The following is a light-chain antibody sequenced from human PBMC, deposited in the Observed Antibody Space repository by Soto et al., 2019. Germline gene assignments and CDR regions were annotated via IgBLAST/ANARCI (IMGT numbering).Light chain of an antibody. Sequence: IVLTQSPAIMSSSPGESASLSCRASQSVSDYLAWYQQKPGQAPRLFIYDVSKRATGIPARFSGSGSGTDFTLTISSLEPEDFAVYFCQQRYDWPWTFGLGTKVEI. CDR3: QQRYDWPWT. CDR2: DVS. V-gene: IGKV3-11*01. CDR1: QSVSDY. J-gene: IGKJ1*01.